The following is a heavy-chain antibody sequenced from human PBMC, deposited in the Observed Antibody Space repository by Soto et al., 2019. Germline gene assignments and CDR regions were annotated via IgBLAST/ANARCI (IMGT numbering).Heavy chain of an antibody. J-gene: IGHJ4*02. V-gene: IGHV1-46*01. CDR2: IRPSGGDT. Sequence: GASVKVSCKASGYTFTTYYVHWVRQAPGQGLEWMGIIRPSGGDTTYAQKFQGRLTVTRDTSTSTVYMELSSLKSEDTAVYYCVRENVVNDYWGQGTLVTVSS. CDR1: GYTFTTYY. D-gene: IGHD1-1*01. CDR3: VRENVVNDY.